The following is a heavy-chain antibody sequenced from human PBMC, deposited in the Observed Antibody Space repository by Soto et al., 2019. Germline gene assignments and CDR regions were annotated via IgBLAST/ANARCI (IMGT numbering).Heavy chain of an antibody. D-gene: IGHD2-15*01. CDR2: ISYDGSNK. CDR1: GFTFSSYG. Sequence: GGSLRLSCAASGFTFSSYGMHWVRQAPGKGLEWVAVISYDGSNKYYADSVKGRFTISRDNSKNTLYLQMNSLRAEDTAVYYCAKDYGYNRYCSGGSCYFFDYWGQGTLVTVSS. V-gene: IGHV3-30*18. J-gene: IGHJ4*02. CDR3: AKDYGYNRYCSGGSCYFFDY.